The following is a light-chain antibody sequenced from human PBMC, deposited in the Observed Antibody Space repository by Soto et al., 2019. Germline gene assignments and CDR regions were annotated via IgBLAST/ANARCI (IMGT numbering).Light chain of an antibody. CDR3: QQYHGYSGT. J-gene: IGKJ1*01. V-gene: IGKV1-5*01. CDR2: DAS. CDR1: HGISTW. Sequence: DIQMAQSPSTLSESVGDRVTITCRALHGISTWVAWYQPSSGRAPRLLISDASGLQAGVPSSCSGSGSGTEVTLTLSRLQPEDGATYYCQQYHGYSGTFGQATEV.